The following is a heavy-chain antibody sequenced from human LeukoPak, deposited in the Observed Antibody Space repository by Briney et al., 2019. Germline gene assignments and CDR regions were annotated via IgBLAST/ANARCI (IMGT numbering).Heavy chain of an antibody. Sequence: PGGSLRLSCAASGFIFSSYWMSWVRQAPGKGLEWVANIKQDGSAKYYVDSVKGRFTISRDNAKNSLYLQMNSLRAEDTAVYYCASEIRPNDYWGQGTLVTVSS. V-gene: IGHV3-7*01. CDR3: ASEIRPNDY. CDR2: IKQDGSAK. J-gene: IGHJ4*02. CDR1: GFIFSSYW.